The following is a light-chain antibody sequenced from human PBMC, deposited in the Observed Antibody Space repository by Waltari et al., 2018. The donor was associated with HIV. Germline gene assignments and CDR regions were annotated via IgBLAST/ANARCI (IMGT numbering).Light chain of an antibody. CDR1: TSNLGPTY. J-gene: IGLJ3*02. CDR2: ENN. V-gene: IGLV1-51*02. Sequence: QSLLTQPPSMSAAPGQMVTISRSGSTSNLGPTYVSWYQKVPETAPKLLIYENNKRSSGIPDRFTRSKSGTSATLGITGLQTGDDADYYCGTWDDSLSVWVFGGGTKLTVL. CDR3: GTWDDSLSVWV.